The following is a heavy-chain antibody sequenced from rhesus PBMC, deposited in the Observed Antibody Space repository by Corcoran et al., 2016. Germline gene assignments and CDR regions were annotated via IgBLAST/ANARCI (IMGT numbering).Heavy chain of an antibody. CDR2: LGGSGGST. CDR1: GGSISGYY. Sequence: QVLLQESGPGLVKPSETLSLTCAVSGGSISGYYWNWIRQSPGTGLEWFGYLGGSGGSTYSNPSLKSRVTISTDTAKNQISLKLSSVTAADTAVYYCARKLSDSSWSIDYWGQGVLVTVSS. D-gene: IGHD6-13*01. J-gene: IGHJ4*01. CDR3: ARKLSDSSWSIDY. V-gene: IGHV4-165*02.